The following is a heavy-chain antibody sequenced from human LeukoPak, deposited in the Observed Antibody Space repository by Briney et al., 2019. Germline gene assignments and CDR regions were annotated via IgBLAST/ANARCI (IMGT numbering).Heavy chain of an antibody. J-gene: IGHJ5*02. D-gene: IGHD3-10*01. Sequence: PGGSLRLSCAASGFPFSSYSMNWVRQAPGKGLEWVSSISRSSSYIFYADSVKGRLTISRDNAKTSVYLQMNSLRAEDTAVYYCARGPEGDLSYNWFDPWGQGTLVTVSS. CDR2: ISRSSSYI. CDR3: ARGPEGDLSYNWFDP. CDR1: GFPFSSYS. V-gene: IGHV3-21*01.